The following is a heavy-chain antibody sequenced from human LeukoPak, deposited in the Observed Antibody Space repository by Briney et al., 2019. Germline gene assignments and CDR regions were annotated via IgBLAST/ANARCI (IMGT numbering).Heavy chain of an antibody. J-gene: IGHJ4*02. CDR1: GYTITELS. Sequence: ASVKVSCKVSGYTITELSMHWVRQAPGKGLEWMGGFDLEDGETIYAQKFQGRVTMTEDTSTDTAYMELSSLRSEDTAVYYCATGVLAAAGRRSGGVPGNFYFDYWGQGTLVTVSS. CDR2: FDLEDGET. V-gene: IGHV1-24*01. CDR3: ATGVLAAAGRRSGGVPGNFYFDY. D-gene: IGHD6-13*01.